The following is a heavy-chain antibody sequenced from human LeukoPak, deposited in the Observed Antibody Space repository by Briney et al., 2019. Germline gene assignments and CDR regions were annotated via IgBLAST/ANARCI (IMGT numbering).Heavy chain of an antibody. CDR3: AKGTSVATTYYYYGMDV. CDR1: GFTFSSYW. CDR2: INSDGSST. D-gene: IGHD5-12*01. Sequence: PGGSLRLSCAASGFTFSSYWMHWVRQAPGKGLVWVLRINSDGSSTSYADSVKGRFTISRDNAKNTLYLQMNSLRAEDTAVYYCAKGTSVATTYYYYGMDVWGQGTPVTVSS. J-gene: IGHJ6*02. V-gene: IGHV3-74*01.